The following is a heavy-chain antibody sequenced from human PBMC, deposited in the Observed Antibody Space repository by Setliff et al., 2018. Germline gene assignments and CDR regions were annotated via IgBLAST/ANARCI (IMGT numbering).Heavy chain of an antibody. Sequence: SETLSLTCTVSGASISSYYWTWIRQPAGKGLEWIGHIYTSGTTKYNPSLKSRVTISVDASKNQFFLKLTSVTAADTAVYFCARSLGSGSYYNSRPFYSDYWGQGTLVTVSS. CDR1: GASISSYY. D-gene: IGHD3-10*01. J-gene: IGHJ4*02. CDR3: ARSLGSGSYYNSRPFYSDY. CDR2: IYTSGTT. V-gene: IGHV4-4*07.